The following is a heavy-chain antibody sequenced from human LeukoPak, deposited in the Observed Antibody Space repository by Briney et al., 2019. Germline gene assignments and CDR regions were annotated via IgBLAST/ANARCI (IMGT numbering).Heavy chain of an antibody. Sequence: GASVEVSCKASGYTFTSHGINWVRQAPGQGLEWMGYISTYNGNTNYAQKYQGRVTMTTDTSTSTAYMKWRSLRSDDTAVYYCARDYIGSDYGYGGPRGGPFDYWGQGTLVTVSS. CDR2: ISTYNGNT. J-gene: IGHJ4*02. D-gene: IGHD5-18*01. V-gene: IGHV1-18*01. CDR3: ARDYIGSDYGYGGPRGGPFDY. CDR1: GYTFTSHG.